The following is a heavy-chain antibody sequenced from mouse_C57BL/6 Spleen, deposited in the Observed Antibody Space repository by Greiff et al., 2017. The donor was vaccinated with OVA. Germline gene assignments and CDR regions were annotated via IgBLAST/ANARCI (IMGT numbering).Heavy chain of an antibody. CDR3: ASSLYYYGSSYWYFDV. D-gene: IGHD1-1*01. J-gene: IGHJ1*03. V-gene: IGHV1-47*01. CDR1: GYTFTTYP. Sequence: QLQQSGAELVKPGASVKMSCKASGYTFTTYPIEWMKQNHGKSLEWIGNFHPYNDDTKYNEKFKGKATLTVEKSSSTVYLELSRLTSDDSAVYYCASSLYYYGSSYWYFDVWGTGTTVTVSS. CDR2: FHPYNDDT.